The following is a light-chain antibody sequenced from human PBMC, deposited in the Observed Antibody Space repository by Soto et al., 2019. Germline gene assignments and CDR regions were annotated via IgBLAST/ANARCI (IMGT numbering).Light chain of an antibody. CDR3: QPYNNWPLT. Sequence: EVVMRQSPATLSVSPGXGATLSCKASQGIGDTLAWYQHKPGQTPRLLIYDTSTRATGVPTRFSGSRSGAEFTLTINSLQSEDFAVYYCQPYNNWPLTFGGGTKVDIK. CDR2: DTS. CDR1: QGIGDT. V-gene: IGKV3-15*01. J-gene: IGKJ4*01.